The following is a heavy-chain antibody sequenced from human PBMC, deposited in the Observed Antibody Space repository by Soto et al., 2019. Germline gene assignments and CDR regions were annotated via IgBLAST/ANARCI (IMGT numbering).Heavy chain of an antibody. CDR2: SSAYNGNT. Sequence: ASLKGSCKASGYSKTSDDISWGRQAPKQRLERMGWSSAYNGNTNYAQKLQGRVTMTTDTSTSTAYMELRSLRSDDTAVDYCARDPGYYDSSGYYSTAYYYYYYGMDVWGQGPTVTVSS. V-gene: IGHV1-18*01. CDR3: ARDPGYYDSSGYYSTAYYYYYYGMDV. D-gene: IGHD3-22*01. J-gene: IGHJ6*02. CDR1: GYSKTSDD.